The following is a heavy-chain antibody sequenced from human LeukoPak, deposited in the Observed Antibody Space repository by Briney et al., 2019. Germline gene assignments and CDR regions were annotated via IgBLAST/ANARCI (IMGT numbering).Heavy chain of an antibody. D-gene: IGHD6-13*01. CDR3: ARLIAASSYFDY. V-gene: IGHV2-70*11. CDR2: IDWDDDK. Sequence: ESGPALVKPTQTLTLTFTFSGSSLSTSGMCVSWIRQPPVKALEWLARIDWDDDKYYSTSLRTRVSISKDTSKEQVVLTMTNMDPGDTATYYYARLIAASSYFDYWGQGMLVTVSS. J-gene: IGHJ4*02. CDR1: GSSLSTSGMC.